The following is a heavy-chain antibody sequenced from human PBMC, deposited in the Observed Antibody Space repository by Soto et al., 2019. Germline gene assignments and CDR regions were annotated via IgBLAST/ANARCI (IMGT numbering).Heavy chain of an antibody. D-gene: IGHD6-25*01. V-gene: IGHV5-10-1*01. Sequence: PGESLKISCNGSGYSFTSYWIGWVRQMPEKGLVWMGRIEPSDSYTNYSPSFQGHVTISAAKSISTAYLQWRSLKASATAMYYCAGHRVAAENYDMDVWGPGATVTASS. CDR2: IEPSDSYT. CDR1: GYSFTSYW. CDR3: AGHRVAAENYDMDV. J-gene: IGHJ6*02.